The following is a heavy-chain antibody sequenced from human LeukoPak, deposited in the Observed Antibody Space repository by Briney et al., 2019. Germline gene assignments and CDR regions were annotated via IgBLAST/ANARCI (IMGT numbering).Heavy chain of an antibody. J-gene: IGHJ5*02. Sequence: ASVKVSCKASGYTFTSYDINWVRQATGQGLEWMGRMNPNSGNTGYAQKFQGRVTMTRNTSISTAYMELSSLTSEDTAVYYCARMWFGELSSVNWFDPWGQGTLVTVSS. V-gene: IGHV1-8*01. CDR3: ARMWFGELSSVNWFDP. CDR2: MNPNSGNT. CDR1: GYTFTSYD. D-gene: IGHD3-10*01.